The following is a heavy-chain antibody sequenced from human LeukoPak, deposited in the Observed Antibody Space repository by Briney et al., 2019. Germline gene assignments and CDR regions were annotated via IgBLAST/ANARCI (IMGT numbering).Heavy chain of an antibody. CDR3: ARVHIAARQMAWFDP. CDR2: IYYSGST. CDR1: GGSFSGYY. J-gene: IGHJ5*02. Sequence: SETLSLTCAVYGGSFSGYYWSWLRQPPGKGLEWIGSIYYSGSTYYNPSLKSRVTISVDTSKNQFSLKLSSVTAADTAVYYCARVHIAARQMAWFDPWGQGTLVTVSS. D-gene: IGHD6-6*01. V-gene: IGHV4-34*01.